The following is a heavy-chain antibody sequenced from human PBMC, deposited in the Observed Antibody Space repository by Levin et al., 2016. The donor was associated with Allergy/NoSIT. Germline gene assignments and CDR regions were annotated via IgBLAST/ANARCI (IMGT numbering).Heavy chain of an antibody. J-gene: IGHJ4*02. CDR3: VCCSGGYCYRFDY. D-gene: IGHD2-15*01. Sequence: GGSLRLSCAASGFDFSTYAMSWVRQAPGKGLEWVSAISGSGSNTYHADSVKGRFTISRDNSKFTLYLQMNSLRADDTAVYYCVCCSGGYCYRFDYWGQGTLVTVSS. CDR2: ISGSGSNT. V-gene: IGHV3-23*01. CDR1: GFDFSTYA.